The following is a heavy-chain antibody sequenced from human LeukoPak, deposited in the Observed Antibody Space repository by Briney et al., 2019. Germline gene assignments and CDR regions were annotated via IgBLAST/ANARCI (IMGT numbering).Heavy chain of an antibody. Sequence: GGSLRLSCVASGFSFRNYAIPWVRQAPGKGLKYVSVINTDGRITYYADSVKGRFTISRDNSKNTVYLQMGSLRGEDMAVYYCTRDGGSFCDFDYWGQGALVTVSS. CDR2: INTDGRIT. V-gene: IGHV3-64*02. CDR3: TRDGGSFCDFDY. D-gene: IGHD1-26*01. CDR1: GFSFRNYA. J-gene: IGHJ4*02.